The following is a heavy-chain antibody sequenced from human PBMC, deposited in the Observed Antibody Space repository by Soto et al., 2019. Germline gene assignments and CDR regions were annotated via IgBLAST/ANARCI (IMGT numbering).Heavy chain of an antibody. CDR2: ISYDGSNK. Sequence: GGSLRLSCAASGFTFSSYGMHWVRQAPGKGLEWVAVISYDGSNKYYADSVKGRFTISRDNSKNTLYLQMNSLRAEDTAVYYCAKDQGVVGATSLYYYYGMDVWGQGTTVTVSS. V-gene: IGHV3-30*18. J-gene: IGHJ6*02. D-gene: IGHD1-26*01. CDR3: AKDQGVVGATSLYYYYGMDV. CDR1: GFTFSSYG.